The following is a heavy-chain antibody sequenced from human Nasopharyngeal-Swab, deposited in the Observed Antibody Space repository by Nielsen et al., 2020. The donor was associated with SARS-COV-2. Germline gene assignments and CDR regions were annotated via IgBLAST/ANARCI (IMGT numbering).Heavy chain of an antibody. CDR2: IIPIFGTA. Sequence: WVRQAPGQGLEWMGGIIPIFGTANYAQKFQGRVTITADESTSTAYMELSSLRSEDTAVYYCARGGITIFGVVSNLDYWSQGTLVTVSS. V-gene: IGHV1-69*01. J-gene: IGHJ4*02. CDR3: ARGGITIFGVVSNLDY. D-gene: IGHD3-3*01.